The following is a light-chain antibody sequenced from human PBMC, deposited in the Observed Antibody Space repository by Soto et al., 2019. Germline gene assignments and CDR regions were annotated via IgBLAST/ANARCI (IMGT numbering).Light chain of an antibody. Sequence: EIVLTQSPATLSLSPGERATLSCRASQSVSSYLAWFQQKPGQAPRLLIFDASNRPTGIPARFSGSGSGTDFTLTISRLEPEDFAVYYCQQYGSSPLYTFGQGTKLEIK. CDR2: DAS. CDR1: QSVSSY. V-gene: IGKV3-20*01. CDR3: QQYGSSPLYT. J-gene: IGKJ2*01.